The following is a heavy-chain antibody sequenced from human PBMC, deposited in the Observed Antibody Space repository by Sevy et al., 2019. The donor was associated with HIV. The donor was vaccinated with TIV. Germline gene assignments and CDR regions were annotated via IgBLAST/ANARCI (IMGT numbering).Heavy chain of an antibody. CDR3: ARRDTVS. J-gene: IGHJ4*02. D-gene: IGHD4-17*01. CDR2: VNQDGSQQ. V-gene: IGHV3-7*01. Sequence: GGSLRLSCEASGFTFSNFWMSWVRQAPGKGLEWVANVNQDGSQQYYVDSVRGRFTISRDNANNSLYLQMVSLTVEDTAVYYCARRDTVSWGQGTLVTVSS. CDR1: GFTFSNFW.